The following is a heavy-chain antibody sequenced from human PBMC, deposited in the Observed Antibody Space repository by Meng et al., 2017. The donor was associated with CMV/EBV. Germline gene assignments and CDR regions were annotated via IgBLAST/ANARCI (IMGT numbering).Heavy chain of an antibody. Sequence: TRMASGGAFRTDAILWLRQAPGQGLEWVRGVIPIFGTSTYAQKYQGRLTITANESTSTAYMELSSLRSEDTAVYCCSGGSAWSFDYWGQGTLVTVSS. V-gene: IGHV1-69*01. CDR1: GGAFRTDA. D-gene: IGHD6-25*01. J-gene: IGHJ4*02. CDR3: SGGSAWSFDY. CDR2: VIPIFGTS.